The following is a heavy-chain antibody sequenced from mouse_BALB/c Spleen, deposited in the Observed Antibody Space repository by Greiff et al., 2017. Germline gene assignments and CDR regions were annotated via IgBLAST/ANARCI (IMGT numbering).Heavy chain of an antibody. D-gene: IGHD2-10*02. CDR3: ARALYGNYDY. CDR1: GFTFSSYG. J-gene: IGHJ2*01. V-gene: IGHV5-6-3*01. CDR2: INSNGGST. Sequence: EVQLVESGGGLVQPGGSLKLSCAASGFTFSSYGMSWVRQTPDKRLELVATINSNGGSTYYPDSVKGRFTISRDNAKNTLYLQMSSLKSEDTAMYYCARALYGNYDYWGQGTTLTVSS.